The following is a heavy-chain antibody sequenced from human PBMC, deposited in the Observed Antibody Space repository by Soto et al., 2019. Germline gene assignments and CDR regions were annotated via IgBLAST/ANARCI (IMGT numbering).Heavy chain of an antibody. D-gene: IGHD6-6*01. CDR3: ARATRIAARPITFMDV. CDR2: MNEDGSTT. J-gene: IGHJ6*02. CDR1: EFTFSSYW. Sequence: PGASLRLSCVDSEFTFSSYWMHWVRQVPGKGLVWVSRMNEDGSTTDYADSVKGRFTISRDNAKNSLYLQMNSLRAEDTAVYYCARATRIAARPITFMDVWGQGTTVTVSS. V-gene: IGHV3-74*01.